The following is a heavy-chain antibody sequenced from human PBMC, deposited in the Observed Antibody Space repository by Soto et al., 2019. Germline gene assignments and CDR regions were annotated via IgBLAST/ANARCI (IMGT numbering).Heavy chain of an antibody. V-gene: IGHV1-24*01. D-gene: IGHD5-12*01. Sequence: ASVKVSSTVSGYTLTELSMHWLRQAPGKGLEWMGGFDPEDGETIYAQKFQGRVTMTEDTSTDTAYMELSSLRSEDTAVYYCATGHSGYLEAFDIWGQGTMVTVSS. J-gene: IGHJ3*02. CDR2: FDPEDGET. CDR1: GYTLTELS. CDR3: ATGHSGYLEAFDI.